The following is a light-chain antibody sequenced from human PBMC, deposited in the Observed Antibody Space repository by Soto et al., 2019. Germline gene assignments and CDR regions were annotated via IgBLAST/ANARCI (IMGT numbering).Light chain of an antibody. Sequence: DIVMTQSPATLSVSPGERATLSCRASQSVSSNLAWYQQKPGQAPRLLIYGAYTRDTGIPARFSGSGSGTEFTLTISSLQSEDFAFYYCQQYNNWPFTFGQGTRLEIK. CDR3: QQYNNWPFT. V-gene: IGKV3-15*01. J-gene: IGKJ5*01. CDR2: GAY. CDR1: QSVSSN.